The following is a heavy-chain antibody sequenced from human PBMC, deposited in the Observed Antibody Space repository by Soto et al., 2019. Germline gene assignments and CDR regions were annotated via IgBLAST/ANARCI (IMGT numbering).Heavy chain of an antibody. CDR2: IYYSGST. CDR1: GGSISSGGYY. J-gene: IGHJ4*02. V-gene: IGHV4-31*03. CDR3: ARDTVRGVIGY. D-gene: IGHD3-10*01. Sequence: QVQLQESGPGLVKPSQTLSLTCTVSGGSISSGGYYWSWIRQHPGKGLEWIGYIYYSGSTYYNPSLKSGGTLSAXTSKNQFSLKLSSVTAADTAVYYCARDTVRGVIGYWGQGTLVTVSS.